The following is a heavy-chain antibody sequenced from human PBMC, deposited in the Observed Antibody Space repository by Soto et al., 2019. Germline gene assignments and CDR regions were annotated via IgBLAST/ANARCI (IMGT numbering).Heavy chain of an antibody. Sequence: SETLSLTCTVSGVSISRNSYYWDWIRQPPGKGLEWIGSMYYSGATYHNPSLQSRVTISVDTSKNQFSLHLSSVTAADTAVYYCARHASSEPAWGTYDGSDDLGQGTLVIVSS. V-gene: IGHV4-39*01. D-gene: IGHD3-16*01. CDR1: GVSISRNSYY. J-gene: IGHJ4*02. CDR2: MYYSGAT. CDR3: ARHASSEPAWGTYDGSDD.